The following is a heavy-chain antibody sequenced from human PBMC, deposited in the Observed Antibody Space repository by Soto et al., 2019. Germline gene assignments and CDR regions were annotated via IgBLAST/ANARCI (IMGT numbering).Heavy chain of an antibody. D-gene: IGHD3-3*01. V-gene: IGHV4-59*08. J-gene: IGHJ4*02. CDR1: GGSIGSYY. Sequence: QVQLQESGPGLVKPSETLSLTCSVSGGSIGSYYWSWIRQPPGKGLEWIEYIYYSGSTNYNPSLKSRVTISVDTSKNQFSLKLSSVPAVDTAVYYCARGGWRQIDYRGQGTLVTVSS. CDR2: IYYSGST. CDR3: ARGGWRQIDY.